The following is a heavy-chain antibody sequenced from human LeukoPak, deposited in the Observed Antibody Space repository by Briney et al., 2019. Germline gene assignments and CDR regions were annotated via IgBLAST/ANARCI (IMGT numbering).Heavy chain of an antibody. V-gene: IGHV3-33*01. D-gene: IGHD1-26*01. J-gene: IGHJ4*02. CDR2: IWYDGSNK. CDR3: ARDNGGSYFDY. Sequence: PGGSLRLSCAASGFTFSSYGMHWVRQAPGKGLEWVAVIWYDGSNKYYADSVKGRFTISKDNSKNTLYLQMNSLRAEDTAVYYCARDNGGSYFDYWGQGTLVTVSS. CDR1: GFTFSSYG.